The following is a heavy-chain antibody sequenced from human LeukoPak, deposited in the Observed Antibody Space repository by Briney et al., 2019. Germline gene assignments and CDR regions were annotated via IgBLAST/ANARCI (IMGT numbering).Heavy chain of an antibody. CDR1: GYSFSTYW. Sequence: GESLEISCKCSGYSFSTYWIGWVRQMPGKGLEWMWIIYPGDSDTRYSPSFQGQVTISADKSISPAYLQWSSLKASDTAMYYCARLAMATIGYWGQGTLVTVSS. CDR3: ARLAMATIGY. CDR2: IYPGDSDT. J-gene: IGHJ4*02. D-gene: IGHD5-24*01. V-gene: IGHV5-51*01.